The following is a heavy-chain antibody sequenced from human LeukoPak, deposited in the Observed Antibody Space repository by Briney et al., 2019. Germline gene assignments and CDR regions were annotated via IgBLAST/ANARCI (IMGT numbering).Heavy chain of an antibody. CDR1: RFTFSSYA. V-gene: IGHV3-23*01. Sequence: GGSLRLSCAASRFTFSSYAMSWVGQAPGKGLEWGSTISRRRDSTYYAASVKGRFTISRDNSRNTLYLQMNTLRAEDTAVYYCAKAIAAPVWYFDLWGRGTLVTVSS. CDR2: ISRRRDST. CDR3: AKAIAAPVWYFDL. J-gene: IGHJ2*01. D-gene: IGHD6-13*01.